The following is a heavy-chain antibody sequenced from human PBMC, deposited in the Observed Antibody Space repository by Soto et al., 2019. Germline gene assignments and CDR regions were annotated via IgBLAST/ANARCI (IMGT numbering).Heavy chain of an antibody. CDR1: GYTFTAYW. Sequence: ASVKVSCKASGYTFTAYWIHWVRQTPGQGLEWMGYINPNTGGTNYAQNFQGSVTMTRDTSINTAYMELSGLRYDDTAIYYCAKTSTRAYSAHDLAYWGQGTLVTVSS. CDR3: AKTSTRAYSAHDLAY. J-gene: IGHJ4*02. V-gene: IGHV1-2*02. D-gene: IGHD5-12*01. CDR2: INPNTGGT.